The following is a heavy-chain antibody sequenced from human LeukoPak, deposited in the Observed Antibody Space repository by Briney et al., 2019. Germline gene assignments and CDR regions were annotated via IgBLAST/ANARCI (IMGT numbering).Heavy chain of an antibody. J-gene: IGHJ5*02. CDR3: ARAASIAARGLIWFDP. Sequence: SVKVSCKASGGTFSSYAISWVRQAPGQGLEWMGGIIPIFGTANYAQKFQGRVTITTDESTSTAYMELSSLRSEDTAVYYCARAASIAARGLIWFDPWGQGTLVTVSS. D-gene: IGHD6-6*01. CDR1: GGTFSSYA. V-gene: IGHV1-69*05. CDR2: IIPIFGTA.